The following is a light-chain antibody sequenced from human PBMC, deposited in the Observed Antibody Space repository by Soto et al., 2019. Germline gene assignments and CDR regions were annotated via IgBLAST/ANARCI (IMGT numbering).Light chain of an antibody. Sequence: EIVLTQSPGTLSLSPGERATLSCRASQSVSSSYLAWYQQKPGQAPRLLIFGASSRATGIPARFSGSGSGTEFNLTISSLQSEDFAVYYCEQYNNWFSITFGQGTRLEIK. CDR1: QSVSSSY. J-gene: IGKJ5*01. V-gene: IGKV3D-15*01. CDR3: EQYNNWFSIT. CDR2: GAS.